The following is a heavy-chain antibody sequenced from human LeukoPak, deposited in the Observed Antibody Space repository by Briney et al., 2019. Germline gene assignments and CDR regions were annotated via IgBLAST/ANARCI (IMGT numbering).Heavy chain of an antibody. V-gene: IGHV3-30*18. D-gene: IGHD3-10*01. Sequence: GGSLRLSCAASGFTFSSYGMHWVRQAPGKGLEWVAVISYDGSNKYYADSVKGRFTISRDNSKNTLYLQMNSLRTEDTALYYCAKGKNTGSYLSHVDYWGQGTPVTVSS. CDR3: AKGKNTGSYLSHVDY. CDR2: ISYDGSNK. CDR1: GFTFSSYG. J-gene: IGHJ4*02.